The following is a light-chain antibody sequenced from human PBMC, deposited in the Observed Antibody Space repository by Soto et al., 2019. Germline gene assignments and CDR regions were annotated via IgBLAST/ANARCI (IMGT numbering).Light chain of an antibody. Sequence: IQLTQSPSSLSASVVGRVTITCRASQGISSYLAWYQQKPGKAPKLLIYAASTLQSGVPSRFSGSGSGTDFTLTISSLQPEDFATYYCQQLNTYPLTCGGGTKGDIK. V-gene: IGKV1-9*01. CDR2: AAS. J-gene: IGKJ4*01. CDR3: QQLNTYPLT. CDR1: QGISSY.